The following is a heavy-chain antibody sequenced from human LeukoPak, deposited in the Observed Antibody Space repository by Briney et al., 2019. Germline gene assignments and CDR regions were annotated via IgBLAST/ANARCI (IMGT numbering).Heavy chain of an antibody. CDR2: ISSSSSTI. J-gene: IGHJ4*02. Sequence: GGSLRLSCAASGFTFSSYSMNWVRQAPGKGLEWVSYISSSSSTIYYADSVKGRFTISRDNAKNSLYLQMDSLRAEDTAVYYCARDRSYYDSSGYYGFDYWGQGTLVTVSS. V-gene: IGHV3-48*01. D-gene: IGHD3-22*01. CDR1: GFTFSSYS. CDR3: ARDRSYYDSSGYYGFDY.